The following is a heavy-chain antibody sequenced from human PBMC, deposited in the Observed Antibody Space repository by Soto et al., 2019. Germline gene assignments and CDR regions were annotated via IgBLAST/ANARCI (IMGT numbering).Heavy chain of an antibody. CDR3: AHSLYARYNYGMDV. J-gene: IGHJ6*02. V-gene: IGHV2-5*02. CDR2: IYWDDDK. Sequence: QITLKESGPTLVKPTQTLTLTCTYSGFSLSSSGVGVGWIRQPPGNALEWLALIYWDDDKRYSPSLKSRLTITKDTSKNQVVLTMTNMDPVDTATYYCAHSLYARYNYGMDVWGQGTTVTVSS. CDR1: GFSLSSSGVG. D-gene: IGHD2-8*01.